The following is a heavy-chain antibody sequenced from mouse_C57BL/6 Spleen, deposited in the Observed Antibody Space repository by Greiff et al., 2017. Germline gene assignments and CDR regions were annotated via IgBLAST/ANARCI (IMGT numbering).Heavy chain of an antibody. J-gene: IGHJ4*01. CDR3: ARDDGYYGGDAMDY. CDR2: SRNKANDYTT. V-gene: IGHV7-1*01. CDR1: GFTFSDFY. D-gene: IGHD2-3*01. Sequence: EVQLMESGGGLVQSGRSLRLSCATSGFTFSDFYMEWVRQAPGKGLEWIAASRNKANDYTTEYSASVKGRFIVSRDTSQSILYLQMNALRAEDTAIYYCARDDGYYGGDAMDYWGQGTSVTVSS.